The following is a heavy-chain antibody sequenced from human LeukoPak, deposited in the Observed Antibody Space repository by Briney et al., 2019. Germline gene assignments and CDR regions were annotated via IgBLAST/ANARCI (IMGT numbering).Heavy chain of an antibody. V-gene: IGHV4-34*01. CDR1: GGSFSGYY. CDR2: INHSGST. Sequence: PSETLSLTCAVYGGSFSGYYWSWIRQPPGKGLEWTGEINHSGSTNYNPSLKSRVTISVDTSKNQFSLKLSSVTAADTAVYYCARNYYFDYWGQGTLVTVSS. J-gene: IGHJ4*02. CDR3: ARNYYFDY.